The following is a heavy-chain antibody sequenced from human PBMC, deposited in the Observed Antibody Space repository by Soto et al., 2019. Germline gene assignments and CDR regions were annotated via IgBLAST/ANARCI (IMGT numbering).Heavy chain of an antibody. CDR1: GGTFSSYA. D-gene: IGHD4-17*01. CDR3: ATRIKTTTRDLTYYYYYGMDV. Sequence: SVKVSCKASGGTFSSYAISWVRQAPGQGLEWMGGIIPIFGTANYAQKFQGRVTIAADESTSTAYMELSSLRSEDTAVYYCATRIKTTTRDLTYYYYYGMDVWGQGTTVTVS. V-gene: IGHV1-69*13. J-gene: IGHJ6*02. CDR2: IIPIFGTA.